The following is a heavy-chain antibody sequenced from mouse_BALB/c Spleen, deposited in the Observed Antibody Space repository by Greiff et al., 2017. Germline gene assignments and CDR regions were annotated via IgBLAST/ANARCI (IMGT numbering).Heavy chain of an antibody. J-gene: IGHJ1*01. V-gene: IGHV3-2*02. CDR2: ISYSGST. D-gene: IGHD1-1*01. CDR1: GYSITSDYA. CDR3: ARYPSGYYGSSYNWYFDV. Sequence: EVQLQQSGPGLVKPSQSLSLTCTVTGYSITSDYAWNWIRQFPGNKLEWMGYISYSGSTSYNPSLKSRISITRDTSKNQFFLQLNSVTTEDTATYYCARYPSGYYGSSYNWYFDVWGAGTTVTVSS.